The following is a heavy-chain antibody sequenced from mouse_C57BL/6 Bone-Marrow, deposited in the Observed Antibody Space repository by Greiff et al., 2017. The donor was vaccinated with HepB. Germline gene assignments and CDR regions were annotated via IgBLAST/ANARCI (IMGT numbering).Heavy chain of an antibody. CDR2: INPNYGTT. Sequence: VQLQQSGPELVKPGASVKISCKASGYSFTDYNMYWVKQSNGKSLEWIGVINPNYGTTSYNQKFKGKATLTVDQSSSTAYMQLNSLTSEDSAVYYCAREGLGTTVVAPRHFDYWGQGTTLTVSS. V-gene: IGHV1-39*01. D-gene: IGHD1-1*01. CDR3: AREGLGTTVVAPRHFDY. J-gene: IGHJ2*01. CDR1: GYSFTDYN.